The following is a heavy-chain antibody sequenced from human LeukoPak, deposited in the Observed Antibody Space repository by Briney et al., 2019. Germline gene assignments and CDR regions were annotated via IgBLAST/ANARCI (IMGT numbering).Heavy chain of an antibody. CDR1: GFTFSSYS. V-gene: IGHV3-21*01. Sequence: PGGSLRLSCAASGFTFSSYSMNWVRQAPGKGLEWVSSISSSSSYIYYAGSVKGRFTISRDNAKNSLYLQMNSLRAEDTAVYYCARDYYDSSGYSRIFDYWGQGTLVTVSS. J-gene: IGHJ4*02. D-gene: IGHD3-22*01. CDR2: ISSSSSYI. CDR3: ARDYYDSSGYSRIFDY.